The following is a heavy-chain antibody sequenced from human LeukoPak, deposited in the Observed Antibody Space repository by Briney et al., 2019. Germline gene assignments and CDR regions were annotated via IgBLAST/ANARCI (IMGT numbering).Heavy chain of an antibody. V-gene: IGHV3-21*01. CDR2: ISSSSSSYI. D-gene: IGHD5-12*01. CDR1: GFTFSSYS. Sequence: GGSLRLSCAASGFTFSSYSMNGLRQAPGKGLEWVSSISSSSSSYIYYADSVKGRFTISRDNAKNSLYLQMNSLRAEDTAVYYCARRLDIVATEGAWAFDYWGQGTLVTVSS. CDR3: ARRLDIVATEGAWAFDY. J-gene: IGHJ4*02.